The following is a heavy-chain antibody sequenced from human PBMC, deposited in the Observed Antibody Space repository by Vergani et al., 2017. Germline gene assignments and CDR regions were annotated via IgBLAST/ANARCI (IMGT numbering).Heavy chain of an antibody. Sequence: EVQLLESGGGSVQPGGSLRLSCAASGFTFDDYAMHWVRQAPGKGLEWVSGIYSGGSTYYADSVKGRFTISRDNSKNTLYLQMNSLRAEDTAVYYCATLPMVRGVSWSQMREIARDWGQGTLVTVSS. CDR2: IYSGGST. CDR1: GFTFDDYA. CDR3: ATLPMVRGVSWSQMREIARD. D-gene: IGHD3-10*01. V-gene: IGHV3-23*03. J-gene: IGHJ4*02.